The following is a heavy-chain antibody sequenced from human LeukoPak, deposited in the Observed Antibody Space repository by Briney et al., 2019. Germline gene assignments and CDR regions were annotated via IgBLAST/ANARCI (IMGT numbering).Heavy chain of an antibody. J-gene: IGHJ3*02. Sequence: GGSPRLSCAASGFTFSSYWMSWVRQAPGKGLEWVANIKQDGSERYYLESVEGRFTISRDNAKNSLYLQMNSLRAEDTAVYYCARDSFDWNDDRVDAFDIWGQGTMVTVSS. D-gene: IGHD1-1*01. CDR3: ARDSFDWNDDRVDAFDI. CDR1: GFTFSSYW. CDR2: IKQDGSER. V-gene: IGHV3-7*01.